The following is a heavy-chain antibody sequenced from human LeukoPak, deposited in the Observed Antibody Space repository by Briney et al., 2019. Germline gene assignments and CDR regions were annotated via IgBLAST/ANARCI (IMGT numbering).Heavy chain of an antibody. CDR3: ARDRGGELSGWFDP. Sequence: PSETLSLTCTVSGDSISSYYWSWIRQPPGKGLEWIGYIYHSGSTNYNPSLKSRVTISIDTSKNQFSLRLSSVTAADTAVYYCARDRGGELSGWFDPWGQGTLVTVSS. CDR2: IYHSGST. V-gene: IGHV4-59*01. J-gene: IGHJ5*02. D-gene: IGHD3-10*01. CDR1: GDSISSYY.